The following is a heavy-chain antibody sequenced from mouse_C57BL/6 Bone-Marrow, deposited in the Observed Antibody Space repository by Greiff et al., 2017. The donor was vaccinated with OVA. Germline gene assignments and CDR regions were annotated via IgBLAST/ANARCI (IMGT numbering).Heavy chain of an antibody. CDR1: GFTFTDYY. Sequence: EVKLMESGGGLVQPGGSLSLSCAASGFTFTDYYMSWVRQPPGKALEWLGFIRNKANGYTTEYSASVKGRFTISRDNSQSILYLQMNALRAEDSATYYCARYYYEHYFDYWGQGTTLTVSS. V-gene: IGHV7-3*01. J-gene: IGHJ2*01. CDR2: IRNKANGYTT. D-gene: IGHD1-1*01. CDR3: ARYYYEHYFDY.